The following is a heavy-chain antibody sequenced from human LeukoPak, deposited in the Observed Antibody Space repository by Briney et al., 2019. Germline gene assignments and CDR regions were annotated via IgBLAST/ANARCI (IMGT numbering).Heavy chain of an antibody. Sequence: GGSLRLSCAASGFTFSSYWMSWVRQAPGKGLEWVANIKQDGSEKYYVDSVKGRFTISRDNAKNSLYLQMNSLRAEDTAVYYCASLYGSGSYSSDWFDPWGQGTLVTVSS. V-gene: IGHV3-7*01. D-gene: IGHD3-10*01. CDR1: GFTFSSYW. CDR2: IKQDGSEK. CDR3: ASLYGSGSYSSDWFDP. J-gene: IGHJ5*02.